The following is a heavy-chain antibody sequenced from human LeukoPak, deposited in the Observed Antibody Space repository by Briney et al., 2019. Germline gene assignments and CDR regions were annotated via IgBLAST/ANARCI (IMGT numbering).Heavy chain of an antibody. CDR2: IIPISGTT. CDR3: ASIQYSSVWFVRYDY. CDR1: GGTFSSYA. J-gene: IGHJ4*02. D-gene: IGHD6-19*01. Sequence: GASVKVSCKASGGTFSSYAFSWVRQAPGQGLEWMGGIIPISGTTDHAQKFQGRVTISADESTSTAYMELSSLRPEDTAVYYCASIQYSSVWFVRYDYWGQGTLVTVSS. V-gene: IGHV1-69*13.